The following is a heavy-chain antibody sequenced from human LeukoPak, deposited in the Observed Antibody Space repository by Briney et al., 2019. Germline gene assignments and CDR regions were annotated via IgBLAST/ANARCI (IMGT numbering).Heavy chain of an antibody. CDR3: ARDRGGYCSGGSCTDFDY. CDR2: INPNSGGT. CDR1: VYTFTGYY. V-gene: IGHV1-2*02. J-gene: IGHJ4*02. D-gene: IGHD2-15*01. Sequence: ASVKVSCKASVYTFTGYYMHWVRQAPGQGLEWMGWINPNSGGTNYAQKFQGRVTMTRDTSISTAYMELSRLRSDDTAVYYCARDRGGYCSGGSCTDFDYWGQGTLVTVSS.